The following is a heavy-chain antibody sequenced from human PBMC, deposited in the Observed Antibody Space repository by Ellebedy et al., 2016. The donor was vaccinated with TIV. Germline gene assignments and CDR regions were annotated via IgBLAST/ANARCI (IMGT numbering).Heavy chain of an antibody. D-gene: IGHD3-10*01. CDR2: INPRSGST. V-gene: IGHV1-46*01. CDR1: GYNFMHND. J-gene: IGHJ4*02. Sequence: AASVKVSCKASGYNFMHNDVHWVRQAPGQGLEWMGIINPRSGSTNFAQKVQGRVTLTRDTSTSTVYMELRSLKSEDTAVYYCARDAAPYGSGIYSHFDYWGQGTLVTVSS. CDR3: ARDAAPYGSGIYSHFDY.